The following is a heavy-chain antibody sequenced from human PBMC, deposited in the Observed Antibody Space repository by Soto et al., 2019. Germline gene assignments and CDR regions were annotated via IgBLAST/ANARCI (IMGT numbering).Heavy chain of an antibody. Sequence: ESGGGVVQPGRSLGLSCAASGFTFSSYGMHWVRQAPGKGLEWVAVIWYDGSNKYYADSVKGRFTISRDNSKNTLYLQMNSLRAEDTAVYYCARDSASGYDAFDIWGQGTMVTVSS. J-gene: IGHJ3*02. V-gene: IGHV3-33*01. CDR1: GFTFSSYG. CDR3: ARDSASGYDAFDI. CDR2: IWYDGSNK. D-gene: IGHD5-18*01.